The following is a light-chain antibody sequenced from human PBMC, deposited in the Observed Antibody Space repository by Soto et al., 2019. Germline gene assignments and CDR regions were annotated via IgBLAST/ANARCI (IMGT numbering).Light chain of an antibody. V-gene: IGKV4-1*01. CDR3: HPYYSAPYT. CDR2: WAS. Sequence: DIVMTQSPDSLAVSLGERATINCKSSRSILYNSNNKNYLTWYQQKPGQPPKLLISWASTRESGVPDRFSGSGSGTDFTLTISSLRAEDVAVYYCHPYYSAPYTFGQGTKLEIK. CDR1: RSILYNSNNKNY. J-gene: IGKJ2*01.